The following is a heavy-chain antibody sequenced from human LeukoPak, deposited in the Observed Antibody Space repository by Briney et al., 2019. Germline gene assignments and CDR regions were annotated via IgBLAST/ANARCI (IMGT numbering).Heavy chain of an antibody. Sequence: SETLSLTCTVSGGSISSGGYYWSWIRQHPGKGLEWIGYIYYSGSTYYNPSLKGRVTISVDTSKNQFSLKLSSVTAADTAVYYCARGQYDFWSGYYYYFDYWGQGTLVTVPS. CDR3: ARGQYDFWSGYYYYFDY. CDR1: GGSISSGGYY. CDR2: IYYSGST. J-gene: IGHJ4*02. D-gene: IGHD3-3*01. V-gene: IGHV4-31*03.